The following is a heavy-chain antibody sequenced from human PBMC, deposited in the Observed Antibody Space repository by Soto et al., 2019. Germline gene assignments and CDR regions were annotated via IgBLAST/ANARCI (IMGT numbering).Heavy chain of an antibody. CDR1: GFTFSSYG. CDR3: ARDPGITMVRGWYYMDV. D-gene: IGHD3-10*01. Sequence: GGSLRLSCAASGFTFSSYGMHWVRQAPGKGLEWVAVIWYDGSNKYYADSVKGRFTISRDNSKNTLYLQMNSLRAEDTAVYYCARDPGITMVRGWYYMDVWGKGTTVTVSS. V-gene: IGHV3-33*01. J-gene: IGHJ6*03. CDR2: IWYDGSNK.